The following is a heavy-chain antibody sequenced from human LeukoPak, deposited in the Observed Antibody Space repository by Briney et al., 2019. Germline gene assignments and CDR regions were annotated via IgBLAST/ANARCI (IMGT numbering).Heavy chain of an antibody. CDR1: GYTFTGYY. CDR2: INPNSGGT. CDR3: ARPNWNDESTAFDI. J-gene: IGHJ3*02. V-gene: IGHV1-2*06. D-gene: IGHD1-1*01. Sequence: ASVKVSCKASGYTFTGYYMHWVRQAPGQGLEWMGRINPNSGGTNYAQKFQGRVTMTRDTSISTAYMELSRLRSDDTAVYYRARPNWNDESTAFDIWGQGTMVTVSS.